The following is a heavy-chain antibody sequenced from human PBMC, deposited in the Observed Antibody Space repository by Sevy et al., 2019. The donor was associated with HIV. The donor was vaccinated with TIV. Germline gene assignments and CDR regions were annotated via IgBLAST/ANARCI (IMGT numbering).Heavy chain of an antibody. J-gene: IGHJ4*02. Sequence: GGSLRLSCVASGFTFNNFNMNWVRQAPGKGLQWVSSISGSSNYIYYAESLKGRFIISRDNVKDTVFLQMNSLSADDTAVYYCARGPPDGSYDYFDSWGQGTLVTVSS. CDR1: GFTFNNFN. V-gene: IGHV3-21*06. D-gene: IGHD1-26*01. CDR2: ISGSSNYI. CDR3: ARGPPDGSYDYFDS.